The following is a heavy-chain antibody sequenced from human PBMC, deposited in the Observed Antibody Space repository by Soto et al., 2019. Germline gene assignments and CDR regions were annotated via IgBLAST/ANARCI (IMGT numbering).Heavy chain of an antibody. J-gene: IGHJ4*02. CDR2: ISAYNGNT. CDR1: GYTFTSYG. V-gene: IGHV1-18*01. CDR3: ARIQHSSGWSIISIASTYYFDY. D-gene: IGHD6-19*01. Sequence: GASVKVSCKASGYTFTSYGISWVRQYPGQGLEWMGWISAYNGNTNYAQKLQGRVTMTTDTSTSTAYMELRSLRSDDTAVYYCARIQHSSGWSIISIASTYYFDYWGQGTLVTVSS.